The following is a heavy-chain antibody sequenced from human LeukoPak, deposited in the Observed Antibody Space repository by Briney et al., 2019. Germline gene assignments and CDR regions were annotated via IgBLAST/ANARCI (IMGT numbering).Heavy chain of an antibody. CDR1: IVTFSTYA. Sequence: GGSLRLSCTASIVTFSTYAMSWVRHAPRKGLEWVSSISGSGDTTSYTGSVKGRFTISRDNSKNALYLQMSSLRAEDTAVYYCAKSQRNDQQVVQRIDYWGQGTLVTVSS. J-gene: IGHJ4*02. D-gene: IGHD2-2*01. V-gene: IGHV3-23*01. CDR2: ISGSGDTT. CDR3: AKSQRNDQQVVQRIDY.